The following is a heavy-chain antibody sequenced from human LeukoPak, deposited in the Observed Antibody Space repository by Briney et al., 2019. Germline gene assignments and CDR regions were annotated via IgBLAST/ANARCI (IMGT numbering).Heavy chain of an antibody. D-gene: IGHD6-13*01. Sequence: SETLSLTCTVSGGSISSYYWSWIRLPPGKGLEWIGYIYYSGSTNYNPSLKSRVTISVDTSKNQFSLKLSSVTAADTAVYYCARDWRIAAAGDYYYYGMDVWGKGTTVTVSS. V-gene: IGHV4-59*01. J-gene: IGHJ6*04. CDR1: GGSISSYY. CDR3: ARDWRIAAAGDYYYYGMDV. CDR2: IYYSGST.